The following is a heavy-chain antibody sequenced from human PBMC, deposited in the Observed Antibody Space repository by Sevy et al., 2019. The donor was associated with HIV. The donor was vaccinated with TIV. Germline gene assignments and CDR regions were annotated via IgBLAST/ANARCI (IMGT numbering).Heavy chain of an antibody. CDR3: ARPAMVRGEGAFDI. D-gene: IGHD3-10*01. CDR1: GGSISSSSYY. J-gene: IGHJ3*02. V-gene: IGHV4-39*01. Sequence: SETLYLTCTVSGGSISSSSYYWGWIRQPPGKGLEWIGSIYYSGSTYYNPSLKSRVTISVDTSKNQFSLKLSSVTAADTAVYYCARPAMVRGEGAFDIWGQGTMVTVSS. CDR2: IYYSGST.